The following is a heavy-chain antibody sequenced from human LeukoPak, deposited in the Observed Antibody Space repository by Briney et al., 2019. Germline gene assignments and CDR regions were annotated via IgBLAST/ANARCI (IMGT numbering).Heavy chain of an antibody. CDR1: GFTFSSYG. D-gene: IGHD4-17*01. CDR2: IRYDGSNK. V-gene: IGHV3-30*02. CDR3: ARTITHDYGDSRGWFDP. J-gene: IGHJ5*02. Sequence: GGSLRLSCAASGFTFSSYGMHWVRQAPGKGLEWVAFIRYDGSNKYYADSVKGRFTISRDNSKNTLYLQMNSLRAEDTAVYYCARTITHDYGDSRGWFDPWGQGTLVTVSS.